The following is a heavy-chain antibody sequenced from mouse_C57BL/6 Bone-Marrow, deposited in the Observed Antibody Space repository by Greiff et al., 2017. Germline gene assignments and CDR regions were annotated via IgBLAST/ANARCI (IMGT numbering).Heavy chain of an antibody. CDR1: GYTFTSYW. CDR2: IDPSGGGT. V-gene: IGHV1-52*01. D-gene: IGHD2-5*01. Sequence: QVQLQQPGAELVRPGSSVKLSCKASGYTFTSYWMHWVKQRPIQGLEWIGNIDPSGGGTNYNQKFKDKATLTVDKSSSTAYMQLSSLTSEDSAVYDCAGDSKRGTYWGQGTLVTVSA. CDR3: AGDSKRGTY. J-gene: IGHJ3*01.